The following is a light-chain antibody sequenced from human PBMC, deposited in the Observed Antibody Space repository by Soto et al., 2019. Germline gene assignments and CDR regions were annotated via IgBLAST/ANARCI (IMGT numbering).Light chain of an antibody. CDR3: AAWDDSLNAMV. CDR2: TNH. CDR1: ASNLGGNP. Sequence: QSVLTQPPSVSGTPGQKVSISCSGSASNLGGNPVNWYQHLPGAAPKLLIYTNHQRPSGVPDRFSGSKSGTSASLAISGLRSEDDADFYCAAWDDSLNAMVFGGGTQLTVL. V-gene: IGLV1-44*01. J-gene: IGLJ2*01.